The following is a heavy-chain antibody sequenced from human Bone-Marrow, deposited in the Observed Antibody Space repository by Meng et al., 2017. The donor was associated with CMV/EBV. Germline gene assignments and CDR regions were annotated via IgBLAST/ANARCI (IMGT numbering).Heavy chain of an antibody. D-gene: IGHD6-13*01. J-gene: IGHJ6*02. CDR1: GYTFTSYD. CDR2: MNPNSGNT. Sequence: ASVKVSCKASGYTFTSYDINWVRQATGQGLEWMGWMNPNSGNTGYAQKFQGRVTMTRNTSISTAYMELSSLRSEDTAVYYCAREGSDSSSWYHLYYYYGMDVCGQGTTVTVSS. CDR3: AREGSDSSSWYHLYYYYGMDV. V-gene: IGHV1-8*01.